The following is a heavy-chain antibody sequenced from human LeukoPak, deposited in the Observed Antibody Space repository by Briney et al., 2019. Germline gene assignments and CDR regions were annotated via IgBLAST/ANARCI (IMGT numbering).Heavy chain of an antibody. V-gene: IGHV1-18*01. Sequence: ASVKVSCKASGYTFTSYGISWVRQAPGQGLERMGWISAYNGNTNYAQKLQGRVTMTTDTSTSTAYMELRSLRSDDTAVYYCARDPTTYYYDSSGSYVDYWGQGTLVTVSS. CDR1: GYTFTSYG. D-gene: IGHD3-22*01. CDR3: ARDPTTYYYDSSGSYVDY. J-gene: IGHJ4*02. CDR2: ISAYNGNT.